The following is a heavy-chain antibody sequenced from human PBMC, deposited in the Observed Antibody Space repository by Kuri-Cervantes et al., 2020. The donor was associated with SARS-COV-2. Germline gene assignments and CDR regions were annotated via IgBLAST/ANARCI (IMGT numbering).Heavy chain of an antibody. CDR1: GFTFSSYA. CDR2: ISSKGGST. J-gene: IGHJ4*02. Sequence: GGSLRLSCAASGFTFSSYAMHWVRQAPGKGLEYVSVISSKGGSTYDADFVKGRFTISRDNSKNTLYLQMGSLRAEDTAVYYCAKSSGIFMIYATRAAFDHWGQGTLVTVSS. D-gene: IGHD2-8*01. V-gene: IGHV3-64*02. CDR3: AKSSGIFMIYATRAAFDH.